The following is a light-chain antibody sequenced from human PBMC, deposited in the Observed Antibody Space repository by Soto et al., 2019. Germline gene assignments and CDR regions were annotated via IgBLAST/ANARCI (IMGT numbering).Light chain of an antibody. CDR1: QSVNNF. V-gene: IGKV3-15*01. CDR2: GAS. J-gene: IGKJ4*01. CDR3: QQYNNWPLT. Sequence: EIVLTQSPATLSLSPGERATLSCRASQSVNNFLAWYQQKPGQAPRLLIYGASTRATGIPARFSGSGSGTEFTLTISSLQSEDFAVYYCQQYNNWPLTFGAGTKVDNK.